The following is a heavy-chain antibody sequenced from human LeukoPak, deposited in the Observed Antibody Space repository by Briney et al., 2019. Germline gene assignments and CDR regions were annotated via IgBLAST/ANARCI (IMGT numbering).Heavy chain of an antibody. V-gene: IGHV4-34*01. J-gene: IGHJ4*02. CDR3: ARGGLYCGGDCYVDH. CDR1: GGSFSPYY. CDR2: INHSGST. D-gene: IGHD2-21*02. Sequence: PETLSLTCAVYGGSFSPYYWSWIRQPPEKGLEWIGEINHSGSTNYNPSLKSRVTISVDTSKNQFSLKLSSVTAADTAVYYCARGGLYCGGDCYVDHWGQGSLVTVSS.